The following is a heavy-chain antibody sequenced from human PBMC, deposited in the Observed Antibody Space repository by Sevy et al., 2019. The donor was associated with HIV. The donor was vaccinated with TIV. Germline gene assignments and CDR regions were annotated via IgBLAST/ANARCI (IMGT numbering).Heavy chain of an antibody. J-gene: IGHJ4*02. CDR2: SGST. D-gene: IGHD5-18*01. CDR1: GGSISSYY. V-gene: IGHV4-59*01. CDR3: ARVRYTFGFPVFLDY. Sequence: KQSQTLSLTCSVSGGSISSYYWSWIRQPPGKGLEWIEYSGSTNYKSSLKSRVTISVDTSKNQFSLKLSSVTAADTAVYYCARVRYTFGFPVFLDYWGQGTLVTVSS.